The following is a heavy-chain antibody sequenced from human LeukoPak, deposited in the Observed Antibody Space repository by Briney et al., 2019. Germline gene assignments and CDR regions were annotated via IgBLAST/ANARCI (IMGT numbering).Heavy chain of an antibody. Sequence: ASVTVSCRASGYTFTDYFMHWVRQAPGQGLEWMGWINPNSGGTNYAQKFQGRVTMTRDTSISSAYMELSRLRSDDTAVYYCARRGYDILYAMDVWGQGTTVTVSS. CDR2: INPNSGGT. D-gene: IGHD3-9*01. J-gene: IGHJ6*02. CDR3: ARRGYDILYAMDV. V-gene: IGHV1-2*02. CDR1: GYTFTDYF.